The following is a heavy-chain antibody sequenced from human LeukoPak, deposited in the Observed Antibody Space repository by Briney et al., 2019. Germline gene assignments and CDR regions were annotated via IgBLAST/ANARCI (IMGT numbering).Heavy chain of an antibody. CDR2: IYPGVSDT. CDR1: GYSFTSYW. J-gene: IGHJ5*02. Sequence: GESLKISCKGSGYSFTSYWIGWARQMPGKGLEWRGIIYPGVSDTRYSPSFQGQVTISADKSISTAYLQWSSLKASDTAMYYCARRNMYYDSSGYYKGWFDPWGQGTLVTVSS. V-gene: IGHV5-51*01. CDR3: ARRNMYYDSSGYYKGWFDP. D-gene: IGHD3-22*01.